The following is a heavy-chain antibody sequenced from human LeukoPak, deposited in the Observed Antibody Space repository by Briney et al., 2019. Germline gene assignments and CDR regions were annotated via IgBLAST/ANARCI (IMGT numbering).Heavy chain of an antibody. D-gene: IGHD6-13*01. Sequence: AGGSLRLSCAASGFTFSSYWMSWVRQAPGKGLEWVAVISYDGSNKYYADSVKGRFTISRDNSKNTLYLQMNSLRAEDTAVYYCAREGQRESAAFFYYYYYGMDVWGQGTTVTVSS. CDR3: AREGQRESAAFFYYYYYGMDV. CDR1: GFTFSSYW. V-gene: IGHV3-30-3*01. CDR2: ISYDGSNK. J-gene: IGHJ6*02.